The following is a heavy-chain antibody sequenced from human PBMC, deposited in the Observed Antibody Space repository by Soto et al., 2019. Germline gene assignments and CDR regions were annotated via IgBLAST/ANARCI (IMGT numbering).Heavy chain of an antibody. CDR3: AKDRRDYYDSSGYYRGHAFDI. Sequence: PGGSLRLSCAASGFTFSSYAMSWVRQAPGKGLEWVSAISGSGGSTYYADSVKGRFTISGDNSKNTLYLQMNSLRAEDTAVYYCAKDRRDYYDSSGYYRGHAFDIWGQGTMVTVSS. J-gene: IGHJ3*02. CDR1: GFTFSSYA. V-gene: IGHV3-23*01. D-gene: IGHD3-22*01. CDR2: ISGSGGST.